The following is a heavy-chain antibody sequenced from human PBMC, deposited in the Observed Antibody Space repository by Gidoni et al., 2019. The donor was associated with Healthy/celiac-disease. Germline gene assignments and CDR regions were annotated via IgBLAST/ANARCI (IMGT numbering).Heavy chain of an antibody. D-gene: IGHD3-16*01. Sequence: QVQPPESGPGLVKPSETLSPTCTVSGYSISSGYYWGWIRQPPGKGLEWIGSIYHSGSTYYNPSLKSRVTISVDTSKSQFSLKLSSVTAADTAVYYCASGAKGDYFDYWGQGTLVTVSS. J-gene: IGHJ4*02. CDR3: ASGAKGDYFDY. CDR1: GYSISSGYY. CDR2: IYHSGST. V-gene: IGHV4-38-2*02.